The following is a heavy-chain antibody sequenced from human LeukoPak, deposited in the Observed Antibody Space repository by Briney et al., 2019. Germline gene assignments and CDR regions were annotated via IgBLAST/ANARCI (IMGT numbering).Heavy chain of an antibody. Sequence: SVKVSCKASGGTFSSYAISWVRQAPGQGLEWMGRIIPIFGTANYAQKFQGRVTITTDESTSTAYMELSSLRSEDTAVYYCASSSYSYGFLDNAFDIWGQGTKVTVSS. CDR2: IIPIFGTA. D-gene: IGHD5-18*01. CDR1: GGTFSSYA. J-gene: IGHJ3*02. CDR3: ASSSYSYGFLDNAFDI. V-gene: IGHV1-69*05.